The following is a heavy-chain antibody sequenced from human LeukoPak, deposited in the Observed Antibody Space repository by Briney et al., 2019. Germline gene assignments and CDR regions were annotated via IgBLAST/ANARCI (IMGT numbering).Heavy chain of an antibody. J-gene: IGHJ5*02. CDR3: ARGQQWLVVWFDP. Sequence: SVKVSCKASGGTFSSYAISWVRQAPGQGLEWMGGIIPIFGTANYAQKFQGRVTITADESTSTAYMELSSLRPEDTAVYYCARGQQWLVVWFDPWGQGTLVTVSS. CDR1: GGTFSSYA. D-gene: IGHD6-19*01. V-gene: IGHV1-69*13. CDR2: IIPIFGTA.